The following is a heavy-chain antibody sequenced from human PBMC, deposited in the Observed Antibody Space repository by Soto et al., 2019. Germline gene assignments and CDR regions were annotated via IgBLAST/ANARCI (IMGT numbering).Heavy chain of an antibody. J-gene: IGHJ4*02. CDR1: GGSISSGGYY. Sequence: QVQLQESGPGLVKPSQTLSLTCTVSGGSISSGGYYWSWIRQHPGKGLEWIGYIYYSGSTYYNPSLKSRVTIAVDTSKNQFSLKLSSVTAADTAVYYCARGWNPHLFYFDYWGQGTLVTVSS. D-gene: IGHD1-1*01. V-gene: IGHV4-31*03. CDR2: IYYSGST. CDR3: ARGWNPHLFYFDY.